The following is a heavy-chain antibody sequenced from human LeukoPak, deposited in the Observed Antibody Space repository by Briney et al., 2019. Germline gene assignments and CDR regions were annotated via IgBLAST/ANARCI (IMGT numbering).Heavy chain of an antibody. CDR3: AKDLGIQQLVFPFDY. J-gene: IGHJ4*02. D-gene: IGHD6-13*01. CDR2: ISGSGGST. V-gene: IGHV3-23*01. CDR1: GFTFSHYA. Sequence: PGGSLRLPCAASGFTFSHYAMSWVRQAPGKGLEWVSAISGSGGSTYYADSVKGRFTISRDNSKNTLYLQMNSLRAEDTAVYYCAKDLGIQQLVFPFDYWGQGTLVTVSS.